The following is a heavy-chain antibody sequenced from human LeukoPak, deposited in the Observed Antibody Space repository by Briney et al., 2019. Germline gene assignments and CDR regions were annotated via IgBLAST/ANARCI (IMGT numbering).Heavy chain of an antibody. CDR1: GGSISSGDYY. J-gene: IGHJ4*02. CDR2: IYYSGST. Sequence: SETLSLTCTVSGGSISSGDYYWSWIRQPPGKGLEWIGYIYYSGSTYYNPSLKSRVTISVDTSKNQISLKLSSVTAADTAVYYCARVSYCGGDCYYFDYWGQGTLVTVSS. V-gene: IGHV4-30-4*08. D-gene: IGHD2-21*01. CDR3: ARVSYCGGDCYYFDY.